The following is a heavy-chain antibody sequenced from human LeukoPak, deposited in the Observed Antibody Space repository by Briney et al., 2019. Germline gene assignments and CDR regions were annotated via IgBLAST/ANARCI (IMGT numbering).Heavy chain of an antibody. Sequence: ASVKVSCKASGYTFTSYDINWVRQATGQGLEWMGWMNPNSGNTGYAQKFQGRVTMTRNTSISTAYMELSSLRSEDTAVYYCASSYGSGSYYNKLPYYYYYYGMDVWGQRTTVTVSS. CDR2: MNPNSGNT. CDR3: ASSYGSGSYYNKLPYYYYYYGMDV. CDR1: GYTFTSYD. D-gene: IGHD3-10*01. V-gene: IGHV1-8*01. J-gene: IGHJ6*02.